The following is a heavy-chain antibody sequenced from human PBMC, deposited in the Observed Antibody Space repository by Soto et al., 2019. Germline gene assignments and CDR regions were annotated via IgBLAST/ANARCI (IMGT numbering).Heavy chain of an antibody. D-gene: IGHD5-18*01. V-gene: IGHV4-34*01. CDR3: GRGWIQLWLEGFDY. CDR2: INHSGST. CDR1: GGSFSGYY. J-gene: IGHJ4*02. Sequence: SETLSLTCAVYGGSFSGYYWSWIRQPPGKGLEWIGEINHSGSTNYNPSLKSRVTISVDTSKNQFSLKLSSVTAADTAVYYCGRGWIQLWLEGFDYWGQGTLVTVSS.